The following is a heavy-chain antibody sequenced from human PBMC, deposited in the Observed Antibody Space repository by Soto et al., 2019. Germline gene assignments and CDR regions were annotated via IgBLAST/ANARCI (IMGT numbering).Heavy chain of an antibody. Sequence: GGSLRLSCAASGFTFSSYGMRWVRRAPGKGLEWVAVISYDGSNKYYADSVKGRFTISRDNSKNTLYLQMNSLRAEDTAVYYCAKARDYYGSGSYSFFDYWGQGNLVTVSS. D-gene: IGHD3-10*01. V-gene: IGHV3-30*18. CDR3: AKARDYYGSGSYSFFDY. CDR1: GFTFSSYG. CDR2: ISYDGSNK. J-gene: IGHJ4*02.